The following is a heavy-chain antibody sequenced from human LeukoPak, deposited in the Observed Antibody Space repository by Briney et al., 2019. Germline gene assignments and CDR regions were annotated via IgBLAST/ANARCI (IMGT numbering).Heavy chain of an antibody. CDR3: ARDRGLYDSSGYYHLDY. J-gene: IGHJ4*02. Sequence: GGSLRLSCAVSGFTFSSYSMNWVRQAPGKGLEWVSSISSSSSYIYYADSVKGRFTISRDNAKNSLYLQMNSLRAEDTAVYYCARDRGLYDSSGYYHLDYWGQGTLVTVSS. V-gene: IGHV3-21*01. D-gene: IGHD3-22*01. CDR1: GFTFSSYS. CDR2: ISSSSSYI.